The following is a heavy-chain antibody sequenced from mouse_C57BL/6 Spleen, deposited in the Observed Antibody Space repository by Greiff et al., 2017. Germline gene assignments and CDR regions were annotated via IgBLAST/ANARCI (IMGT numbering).Heavy chain of an antibody. V-gene: IGHV14-4*01. D-gene: IGHD2-5*01. CDR2: IDPENGDT. CDR3: TKKAYYSNYGDYAMDY. J-gene: IGHJ4*01. CDR1: GFNIKDDY. Sequence: EVQLQQSGAELVRPGASVKLSCTASGFNIKDDYMHWVKQRPEQGLEWIGWIDPENGDTEYASKFQGKATITADTSSNTAYLQLSSLTSEDTAVYYCTKKAYYSNYGDYAMDYWGQGTSVTVSS.